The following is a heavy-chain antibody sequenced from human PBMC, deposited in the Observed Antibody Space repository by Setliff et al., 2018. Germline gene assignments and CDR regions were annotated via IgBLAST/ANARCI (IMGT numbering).Heavy chain of an antibody. Sequence: ASVKVSCKASGYTFTGYYMHWVRQAPGQGLEWMGWINPNSGGTNYAQKFQGWVTMTRDTSISTAYMELSSLRSEDTAVYYCARALVVAAAFDIWGQGTMVTVSS. CDR2: INPNSGGT. D-gene: IGHD2-15*01. CDR1: GYTFTGYY. CDR3: ARALVVAAAFDI. J-gene: IGHJ3*02. V-gene: IGHV1-2*04.